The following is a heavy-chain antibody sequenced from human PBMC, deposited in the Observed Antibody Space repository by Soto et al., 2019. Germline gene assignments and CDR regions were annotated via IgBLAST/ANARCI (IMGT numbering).Heavy chain of an antibody. CDR3: ARWGYNKKLDY. CDR2: IWYDGSNK. J-gene: IGHJ4*02. Sequence: QVQLEQSGGGVVQPGRSLRLSCVASGFTFSNNGMHWVRQAPGKGLEWVAVIWYDGSNKYYADSVEGRCTISRDNSKNTLFLQMNSMRAEDTAVYYCARWGYNKKLDYWGQGTLVTVSS. V-gene: IGHV3-33*01. CDR1: GFTFSNNG. D-gene: IGHD5-12*01.